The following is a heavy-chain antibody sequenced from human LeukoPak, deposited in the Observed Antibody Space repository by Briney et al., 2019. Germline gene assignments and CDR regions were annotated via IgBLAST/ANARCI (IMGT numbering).Heavy chain of an antibody. J-gene: IGHJ4*02. D-gene: IGHD2-15*01. CDR2: IYYSGST. CDR1: GGSISSSSYY. CDR3: ARGDCSGGSCYIFDY. V-gene: IGHV4-39*01. Sequence: SETLSLTCTVSGGSISSSSYYWGWIRQPPGKGLEWIGSIYYSGSTYYNPSLKSRVTISVDTSKNQFSLKLSSVTAADTAVYYCARGDCSGGSCYIFDYWGQGALVTVSS.